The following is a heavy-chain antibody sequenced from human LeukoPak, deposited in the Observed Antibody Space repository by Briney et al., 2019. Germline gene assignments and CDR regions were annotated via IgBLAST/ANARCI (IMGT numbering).Heavy chain of an antibody. Sequence: GGSLCLYCAASGFTFSSYEMNWVRQAPGKGLEWVSYISSSGSTIYYADSVKGRFTISRDNAKNSLYLQMNSLRAEDTAVYYCARVSVVVTAIPYYFDYWGGGTVDTVSS. V-gene: IGHV3-48*03. D-gene: IGHD2-21*02. CDR1: GFTFSSYE. J-gene: IGHJ4*02. CDR2: ISSSGSTI. CDR3: ARVSVVVTAIPYYFDY.